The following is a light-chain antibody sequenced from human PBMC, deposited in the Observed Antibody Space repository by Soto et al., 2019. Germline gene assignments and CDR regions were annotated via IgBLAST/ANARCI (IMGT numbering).Light chain of an antibody. Sequence: EIVMTQSPATLSVSPGERATLSCRASQSVRSNLAWYQQKPGQAPRLLIYGASTSATGIPARFSGGGSGTEFTLTISSLQSEDFAVYYCQQYNNGPPWTFGQATKVDIK. CDR3: QQYNNGPPWT. CDR2: GAS. CDR1: QSVRSN. J-gene: IGKJ1*01. V-gene: IGKV3-15*01.